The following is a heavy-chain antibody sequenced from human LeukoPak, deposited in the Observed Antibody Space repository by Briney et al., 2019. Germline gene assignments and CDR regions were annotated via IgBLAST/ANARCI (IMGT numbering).Heavy chain of an antibody. CDR3: ARRPVEMATNGNWFDP. Sequence: PSETLSLTCTVSGGSISSYYWSWIRQPPGKGLEWIGYIYYSGSTNYNPSLKSRVTISVDTSKNQISLKLSSVTAADTAVYYCARRPVEMATNGNWFDPWGQGTLVTVSS. CDR1: GGSISSYY. J-gene: IGHJ5*02. V-gene: IGHV4-59*01. CDR2: IYYSGST. D-gene: IGHD5-24*01.